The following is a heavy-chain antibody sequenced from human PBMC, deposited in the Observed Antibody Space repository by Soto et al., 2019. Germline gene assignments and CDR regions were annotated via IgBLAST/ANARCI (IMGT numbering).Heavy chain of an antibody. V-gene: IGHV5-51*01. CDR2: IYPGDSDI. Sequence: EVQLVQSGAEVKKPGESLKISCKGSGYSFTNYWIGWVRQTPGKGLEWMGIIYPGDSDIRYSPSFQGQVTISADQSISRGHRRLTGLKASDTAIYDCVRHYASDWYGDPWFFDLWGRGTLVTVSS. J-gene: IGHJ2*01. CDR1: GYSFTNYW. D-gene: IGHD6-19*01. CDR3: VRHYASDWYGDPWFFDL.